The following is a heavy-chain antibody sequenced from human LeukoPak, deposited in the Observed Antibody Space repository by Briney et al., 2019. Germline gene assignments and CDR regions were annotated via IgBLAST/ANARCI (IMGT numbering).Heavy chain of an antibody. D-gene: IGHD3-3*01. Sequence: GGSLRLSCAASGFTFSSYAMHWVRQAPGKGLEYVSAISSNGGSTYYANSVKGRFTISRDNSKNTLYLQMGGLRAEDMAVYYCATSGDFWSGYWYYFDYWGQGTLVTVSS. J-gene: IGHJ4*02. V-gene: IGHV3-64*01. CDR1: GFTFSSYA. CDR3: ATSGDFWSGYWYYFDY. CDR2: ISSNGGST.